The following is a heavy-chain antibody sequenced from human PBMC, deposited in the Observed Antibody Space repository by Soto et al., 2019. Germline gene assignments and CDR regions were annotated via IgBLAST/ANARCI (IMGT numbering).Heavy chain of an antibody. CDR1: GLPFSNPW. V-gene: IGHV3-15*01. CDR3: TTWHPY. J-gene: IGHJ4*02. CDR2: IKRKTDVGTT. Sequence: SWGSRRLSCAASGLPFSNPWRSWVRQAPGTGLEWVGRIKRKTDVGTTDYAAPVKGRFTVSRDDSKNTLYLHMNSLKTEDTAVYYCTTWHPYLGKENMLIVST.